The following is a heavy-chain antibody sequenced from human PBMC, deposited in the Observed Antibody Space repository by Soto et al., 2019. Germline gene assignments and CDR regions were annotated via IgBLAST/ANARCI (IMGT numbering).Heavy chain of an antibody. Sequence: QVQLQESGPGLVKPSETLSLTCTVSGGSISSYYWSWIRQPPGKGLEWIGYIYYSGSTNYNPSLQSRVTISVDTSKNQFSLKLSSVTAADTAVYYCAREHGQWLGAGWFDPWGQGTLVTVSS. D-gene: IGHD6-19*01. CDR1: GGSISSYY. CDR2: IYYSGST. V-gene: IGHV4-59*01. CDR3: AREHGQWLGAGWFDP. J-gene: IGHJ5*02.